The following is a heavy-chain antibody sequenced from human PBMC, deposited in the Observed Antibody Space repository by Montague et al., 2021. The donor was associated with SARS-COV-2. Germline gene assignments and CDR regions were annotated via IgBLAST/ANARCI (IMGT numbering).Heavy chain of an antibody. CDR2: ISTSAYTT. J-gene: IGHJ3*02. V-gene: IGHV3-48*03. D-gene: IGHD3-16*02. CDR1: GFTFSNYD. CDR3: TRDYRSIVGDGLDI. Sequence: SLRLSCAAPGFTFSNYDMNWVRQAPGKGPEWISYISTSAYTTSYAGSVKGRFTISRDNGKNSLYLQMNSLRVEDTAGYYCTRDYRSIVGDGLDIWGQGTKVTVSS.